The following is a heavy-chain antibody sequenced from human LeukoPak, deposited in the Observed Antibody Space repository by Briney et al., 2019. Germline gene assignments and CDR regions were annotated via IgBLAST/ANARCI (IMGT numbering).Heavy chain of an antibody. V-gene: IGHV1-46*03. CDR1: GYTFTSYY. D-gene: IGHD3-16*02. CDR2: INPSGGST. CDR3: AFAFGGVIVTAFDI. J-gene: IGHJ3*02. Sequence: ASVKVSCKASGYTFTSYYMHWVRQAPGQGLEWMGIINPSGGSTSYAQKFQGRVTMTRDMSTSTVYVELSSLRSEDTAVYYCAFAFGGVIVTAFDIWGQGTMVTVSS.